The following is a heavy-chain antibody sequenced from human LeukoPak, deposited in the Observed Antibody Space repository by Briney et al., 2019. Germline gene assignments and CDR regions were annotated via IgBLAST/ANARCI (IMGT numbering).Heavy chain of an antibody. J-gene: IGHJ5*02. CDR1: GFSLGTSGGG. D-gene: IGHD3-10*01. Sequence: ESGPTLLQPTQTLTLPCTFYGFSLGTSGGGEGWIRQPPTKALEWLALIYWNDDKRYIPSLKSRLTITKYTSNNQVVLTMTNMDPVDTATYYCAHRLDYYGSGTLFDPWGQGTLVTVSS. CDR3: AHRLDYYGSGTLFDP. V-gene: IGHV2-5*01. CDR2: IYWNDDK.